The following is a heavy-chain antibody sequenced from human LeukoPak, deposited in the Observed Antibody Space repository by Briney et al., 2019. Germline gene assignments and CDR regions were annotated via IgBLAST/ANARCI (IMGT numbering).Heavy chain of an antibody. D-gene: IGHD3-3*02. J-gene: IGHJ5*02. CDR1: GGSISSYY. Sequence: SEPLSLTCTVSGGSISSYYWSWIRQPPGKGLEWIGYIYNNGYSGSTNYNPSLKSRVTISVDTSKGQFSLKLTSVTAADTAVYYCAGHPRISWFDPWGQGTLVTVSS. CDR3: AGHPRISWFDP. CDR2: IYNNGYSGST. V-gene: IGHV4-59*08.